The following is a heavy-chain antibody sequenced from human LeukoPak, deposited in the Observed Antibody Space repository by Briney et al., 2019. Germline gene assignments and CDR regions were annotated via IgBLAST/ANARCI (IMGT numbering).Heavy chain of an antibody. CDR3: ATVGYSYGYFFDY. J-gene: IGHJ4*02. CDR2: FDPEDGET. V-gene: IGHV1-24*01. D-gene: IGHD5-18*01. Sequence: GASVKVSCKVSGYTLTELSMHWVRQAPGKGLEWMGGFDPEDGETIYAQKLQGRVTMTEDTSTDTAYMELSSLRSEDTAVYYCATVGYSYGYFFDYWGQGTLVTVSS. CDR1: GYTLTELS.